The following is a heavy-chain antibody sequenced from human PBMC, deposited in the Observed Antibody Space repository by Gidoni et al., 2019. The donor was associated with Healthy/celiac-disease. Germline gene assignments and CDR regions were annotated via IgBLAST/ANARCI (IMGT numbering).Heavy chain of an antibody. J-gene: IGHJ4*02. CDR1: GFTFSSSA. CDR2: ISGSVGST. D-gene: IGHD6-19*01. V-gene: IGHV3-23*01. Sequence: EVQLLESGGGLVQPGGFLSISCGASGFTFSSSAMSWVRQAPGKGLEWVSAISGSVGSTYYADSVKGRFTISRDNSKNTLYLQMNSLRAEDTAVYYCAKVPSSYFDYWGQGTLVTVSS. CDR3: AKVPSSYFDY.